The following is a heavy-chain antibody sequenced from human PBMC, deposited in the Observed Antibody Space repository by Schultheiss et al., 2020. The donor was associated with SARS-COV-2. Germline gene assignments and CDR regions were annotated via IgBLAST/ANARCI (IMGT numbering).Heavy chain of an antibody. V-gene: IGHV3-48*01. CDR1: GLTFKSAH. J-gene: IGHJ4*02. Sequence: GESLKISCIFSGLTFKSAHMTWVRQAPGKGLEWVSHINDVSTNIKYADSVQGRFTISRDNDKNSLFLQMSSLRAEDTAVYYCMRDDSYRLDYWGPGILVTVSS. CDR2: INDVSTNI. CDR3: MRDDSYRLDY. D-gene: IGHD5-18*01.